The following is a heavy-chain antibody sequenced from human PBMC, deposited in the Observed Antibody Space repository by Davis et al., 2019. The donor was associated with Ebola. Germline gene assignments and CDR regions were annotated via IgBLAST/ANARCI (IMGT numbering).Heavy chain of an antibody. D-gene: IGHD3-9*01. J-gene: IGHJ6*02. CDR2: ISAYNGNT. CDR3: ATGPLRYYNTYYYGMDV. CDR1: GYTFTSYG. V-gene: IGHV1-18*01. Sequence: ASVTVSCKASGYTFTSYGISWVRQAPGQGLEWMGWISAYNGNTNYAQKLQGRVTMTTDTSTSTAYMELRSLRSEDTAVYYCATGPLRYYNTYYYGMDVWGQGTTVTVSS.